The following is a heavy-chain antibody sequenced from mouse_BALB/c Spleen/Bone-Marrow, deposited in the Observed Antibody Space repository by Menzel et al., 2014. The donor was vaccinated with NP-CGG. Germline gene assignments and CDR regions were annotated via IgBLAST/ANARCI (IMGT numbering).Heavy chain of an antibody. CDR2: IWRGGST. Sequence: VKLEESGPGLVQPSQSLSITCTVSGFSLTSYGVHWVRQSPGKGLEWLGVIWRGGSTDYNAAFMSRLSITKDNSKSQVFSKMNSLQADDTAIYYCAKNGELGYYFDYWGQGTTLTVSS. J-gene: IGHJ2*01. V-gene: IGHV2-5*01. CDR1: GFSLTSYG. D-gene: IGHD4-1*01. CDR3: AKNGELGYYFDY.